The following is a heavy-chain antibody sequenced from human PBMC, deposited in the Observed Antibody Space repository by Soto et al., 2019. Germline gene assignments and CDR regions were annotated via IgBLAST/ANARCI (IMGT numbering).Heavy chain of an antibody. J-gene: IGHJ3*02. CDR2: IWYDGSNK. CDR1: GFTFSSYG. V-gene: IGHV3-33*06. Sequence: PGGSLRLSCAASGFTFSSYGMHWVRQAPGKGLEWVAVIWYDGSNKYYADSVKGRFTISRDNSKNTLYLQMNSLRAEDTAVYYCAKDADLRWLQFDDAFDIWGQGTMVTVSS. D-gene: IGHD5-12*01. CDR3: AKDADLRWLQFDDAFDI.